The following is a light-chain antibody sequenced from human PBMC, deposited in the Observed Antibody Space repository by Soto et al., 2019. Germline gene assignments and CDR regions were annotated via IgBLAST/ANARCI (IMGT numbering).Light chain of an antibody. CDR2: EVS. J-gene: IGLJ1*01. V-gene: IGLV2-14*01. CDR1: SADVGGYNY. Sequence: QSALTQPASVSGSPGQSITISCTGTSADVGGYNYVSWYQHHPGKAPKLLISEVSNRPSGVSSRFSGSKSGNTASLTISGLQAEDEADYYCASYRSSIIVLVFGTGTKLTVL. CDR3: ASYRSSIIVLV.